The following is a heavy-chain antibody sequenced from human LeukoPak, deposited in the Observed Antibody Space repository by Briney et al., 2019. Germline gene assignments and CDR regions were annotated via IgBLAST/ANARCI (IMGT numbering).Heavy chain of an antibody. CDR1: GFTFSSYD. CDR2: ISYDGSNK. V-gene: IGHV3-30*18. J-gene: IGHJ6*03. CDR3: AKDAVTTDYYYMDV. D-gene: IGHD4-11*01. Sequence: PGGSLRLSCAASGFTFSSYDMHWVRQAPGKGLEWVAVISYDGSNKYYADSVKGRFTISRDNSKNTLYLQMNSLRAEDTAVYYCAKDAVTTDYYYMDVCGKGTTVTVSS.